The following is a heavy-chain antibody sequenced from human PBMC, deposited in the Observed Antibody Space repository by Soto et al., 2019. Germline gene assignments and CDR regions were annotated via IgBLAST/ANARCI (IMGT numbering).Heavy chain of an antibody. CDR2: ISYGGSNK. D-gene: IGHD6-19*01. J-gene: IGHJ3*02. CDR1: GFTFSSYA. Sequence: GGSLRLSCAASGFTFSSYAMHWVRQAPGKGLEWVAVISYGGSNKYYADSVKGRFTISRDNSKNTLYLQMNSLRAEDTAVYYCARDLLVGSSGWQGAFDIWGQGTMVTVSS. CDR3: ARDLLVGSSGWQGAFDI. V-gene: IGHV3-30-3*01.